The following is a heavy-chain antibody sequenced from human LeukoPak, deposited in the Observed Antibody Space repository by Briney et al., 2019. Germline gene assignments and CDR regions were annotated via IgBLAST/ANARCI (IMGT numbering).Heavy chain of an antibody. D-gene: IGHD1-26*01. J-gene: IGHJ3*02. CDR2: ISSSSSYI. Sequence: GGSLRLSCAASGFTFSSYSMNWVRQAPGKGLEWVSSISSSSSYIYYADSVKGRFTISRDNAKNSLYLQMNSLRAEDTAVYYCARDFSTSGSYYAFDIWGQGTMVTVSP. CDR1: GFTFSSYS. V-gene: IGHV3-21*01. CDR3: ARDFSTSGSYYAFDI.